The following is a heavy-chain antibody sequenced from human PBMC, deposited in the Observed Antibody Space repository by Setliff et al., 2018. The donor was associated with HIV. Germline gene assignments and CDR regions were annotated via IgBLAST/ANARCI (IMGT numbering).Heavy chain of an antibody. CDR1: GYSFTDHY. Sequence: ASVKVSCKASGYSFTDHYMHWVRQAPGQGLEWMGWINPRSGGTNYAQKFQGTVTMTRDTSINTAYMEMSRLRSDDTAVYYCAREERYYDGKGALDYWGQGMLVTVSS. CDR3: AREERYYDGKGALDY. CDR2: INPRSGGT. J-gene: IGHJ4*02. D-gene: IGHD3-22*01. V-gene: IGHV1-2*02.